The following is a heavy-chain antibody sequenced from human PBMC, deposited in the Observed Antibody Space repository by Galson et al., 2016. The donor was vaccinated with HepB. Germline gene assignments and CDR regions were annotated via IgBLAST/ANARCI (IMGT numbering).Heavy chain of an antibody. CDR2: IHPGDSDT. V-gene: IGHV5-51*01. D-gene: IGHD3-22*01. CDR1: GYRFDSHW. Sequence: QSGAEVKKPGESLKISCKGSGYRFDSHWIAWVRQMPGKGLEWMGIIHPGDSDTRYRPSFEGQVTTSADKSITTAYLQWSSLKASDTAMYYCARLSNYYDSSGSDKYYYVMDVWGQGTTVTVSS. J-gene: IGHJ6*02. CDR3: ARLSNYYDSSGSDKYYYVMDV.